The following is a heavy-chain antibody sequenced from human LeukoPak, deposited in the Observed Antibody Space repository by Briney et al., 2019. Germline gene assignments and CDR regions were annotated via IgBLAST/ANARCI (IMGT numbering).Heavy chain of an antibody. CDR3: AKDGGYFDWLLTGDYMDV. V-gene: IGHV3-48*01. J-gene: IGHJ6*03. CDR1: GFTFSSYS. D-gene: IGHD3-9*01. Sequence: GGSLRLSCAASGFTFSSYSMNWVRQAPGKGLEWVSYISSSSSTIYYADSVKGRFTISRDNSKNTLYLQMNSLRAEDTAVYYCAKDGGYFDWLLTGDYMDVWGKGTTVTISS. CDR2: ISSSSSTI.